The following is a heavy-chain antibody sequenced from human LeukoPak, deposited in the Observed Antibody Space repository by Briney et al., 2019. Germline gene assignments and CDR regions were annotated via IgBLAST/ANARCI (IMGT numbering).Heavy chain of an antibody. CDR3: AREASDYYDSSGGFDY. J-gene: IGHJ4*02. Sequence: GGSLRLSCAASGFTFSDYWMYWVRQAPGKGLEWVANIKQDGSDKYYVDSVKGRFTISRDNAKNSLYLQMNSLRAEDTAVYYCAREASDYYDSSGGFDYWGQGTLVTVSS. D-gene: IGHD3-22*01. CDR1: GFTFSDYW. V-gene: IGHV3-7*01. CDR2: IKQDGSDK.